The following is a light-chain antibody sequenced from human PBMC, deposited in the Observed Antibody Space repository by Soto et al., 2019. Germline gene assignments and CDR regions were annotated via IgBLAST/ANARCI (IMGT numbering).Light chain of an antibody. CDR1: QNIGTR. CDR3: QQYFDSSGA. Sequence: DVQMTQSPSTLSASVGDRVTITCGASQNIGTRLAWYQQKSGKAPKLLISDASSLESGVPSRFSGRGSGTEFSLTITSLQPDDFATYYCQQYFDSSGAFGQGTKVDIK. J-gene: IGKJ1*01. CDR2: DAS. V-gene: IGKV1-5*01.